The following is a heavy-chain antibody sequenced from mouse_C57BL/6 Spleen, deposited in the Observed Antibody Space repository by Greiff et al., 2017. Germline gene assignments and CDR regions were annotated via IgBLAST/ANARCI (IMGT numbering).Heavy chain of an antibody. J-gene: IGHJ3*01. Sequence: VQLQQSGPELVKPGASVKMSCKASGYTFTDYNMHWVKQSHGKSLEWIGYINPNNGGTSYNQKFKGKATLTVNKSSSTAYMELRSLTSEDSAVYYCARWAYDYSAWFAYWGQGTLVTVSA. V-gene: IGHV1-22*01. CDR1: GYTFTDYN. CDR3: ARWAYDYSAWFAY. CDR2: INPNNGGT. D-gene: IGHD2-4*01.